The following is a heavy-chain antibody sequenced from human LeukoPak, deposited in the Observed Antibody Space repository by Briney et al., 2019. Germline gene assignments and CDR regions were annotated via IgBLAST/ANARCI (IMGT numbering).Heavy chain of an antibody. Sequence: GASVKVSCKASGYTFTSYGISWVRQAPGQGLEWMGWISAYNGNTNYAQKLQGRVTMTTDTSTSTAYMELRSLRSDDTAVYYCARVQVYYYGSSGYDYWGQGTLVTVSS. CDR2: ISAYNGNT. D-gene: IGHD3-22*01. CDR1: GYTFTSYG. CDR3: ARVQVYYYGSSGYDY. V-gene: IGHV1-18*01. J-gene: IGHJ4*02.